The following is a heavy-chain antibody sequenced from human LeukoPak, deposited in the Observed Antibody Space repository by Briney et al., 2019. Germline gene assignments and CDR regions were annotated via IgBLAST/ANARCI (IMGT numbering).Heavy chain of an antibody. CDR3: ARDWWELQFFYNWFDP. J-gene: IGHJ5*02. D-gene: IGHD1-26*01. CDR1: GYTFTSYA. Sequence: ASVKVSCKASGYTFTSYAMNWVRQAPGQGLEWMGWINTNTGNSTYAQGFTGRFVFSLDTSVSTAYLQISSLKAEDTAVYYCARDWWELQFFYNWFDPWGQGTLVTVSS. CDR2: INTNTGNS. V-gene: IGHV7-4-1*02.